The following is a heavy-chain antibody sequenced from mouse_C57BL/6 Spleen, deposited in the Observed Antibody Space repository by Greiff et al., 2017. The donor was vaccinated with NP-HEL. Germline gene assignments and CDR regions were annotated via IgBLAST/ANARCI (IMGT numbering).Heavy chain of an antibody. V-gene: IGHV1-62-2*01. Sequence: LVKPGASVTLSCKAFGYTFTESTIHWVKQRSGQGLEWIGWFYPGSGSIKYNEKFKDKATLTADKSSSTVYMELSRLTSEDTAVYFCARNEEGNNYGSPHIDYWGQGTTLTVSS. CDR2: FYPGSGSI. CDR3: ARNEEGNNYGSPHIDY. J-gene: IGHJ2*01. D-gene: IGHD1-1*01. CDR1: GYTFTEST.